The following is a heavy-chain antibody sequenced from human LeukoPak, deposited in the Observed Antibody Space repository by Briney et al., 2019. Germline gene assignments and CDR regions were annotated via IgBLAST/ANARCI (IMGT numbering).Heavy chain of an antibody. CDR1: GFTFSSYA. D-gene: IGHD5-12*01. CDR3: ATSPWLFDY. J-gene: IGHJ4*02. V-gene: IGHV3-23*01. Sequence: GGSLRLSCAASGFTFSSYAMSWVRQAPGKGLEWVSAISGSGGSTYYADSVKGRFTISRDNSKNTLYLQMNSLRVDDTAVYYCATSPWLFDYWGQGTRVTVSS. CDR2: ISGSGGST.